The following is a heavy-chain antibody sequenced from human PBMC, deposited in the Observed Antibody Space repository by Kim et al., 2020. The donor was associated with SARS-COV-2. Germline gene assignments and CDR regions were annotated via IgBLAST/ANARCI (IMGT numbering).Heavy chain of an antibody. Sequence: SETLSLTCTVSGVSMNTGGYYWNWLRQHPEKGLERIGYIDNTGTTYYKPSLKSRVSISADTSKRQFSLRLNSVTGEDTAIYYCATAVDSKDAAFDVWGQG. J-gene: IGHJ3*01. CDR1: GVSMNTGGYY. V-gene: IGHV4-31*03. CDR2: IDNTGTT. D-gene: IGHD3-3*01. CDR3: ATAVDSKDAAFDV.